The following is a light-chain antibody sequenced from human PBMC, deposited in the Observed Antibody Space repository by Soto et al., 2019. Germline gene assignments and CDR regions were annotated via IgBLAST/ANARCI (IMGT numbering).Light chain of an antibody. CDR3: SSYTSSSTLYV. J-gene: IGLJ1*01. CDR1: SSDVGGYNY. V-gene: IGLV2-14*01. CDR2: EVS. Sequence: QSVLTQPASVSGSPGQSSTISCTGTSSDVGGYNYVSWYQQHPGKAPKLMIYEVSNRPSGVSNRFSGSKSGKTASLTISGLQAEDEADYYCSSYTSSSTLYVFGTGTKVTVL.